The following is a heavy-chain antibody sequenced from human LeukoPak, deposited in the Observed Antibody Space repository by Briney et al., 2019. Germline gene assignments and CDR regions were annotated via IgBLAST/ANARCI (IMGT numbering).Heavy chain of an antibody. CDR3: ARALWSGPVYYGMDV. J-gene: IGHJ6*02. D-gene: IGHD3-10*01. V-gene: IGHV3-21*06. CDR1: GFTFSNYN. Sequence: GGSLRLSCAASGFTFSNYNFYWVRQAPGKGLEWVSSIRSTSSYIYYADSVKGRFTISRDNAKNSLYLQMNSLRAEDTAVYYCARALWSGPVYYGMDVWGQGTTVTVSS. CDR2: IRSTSSYI.